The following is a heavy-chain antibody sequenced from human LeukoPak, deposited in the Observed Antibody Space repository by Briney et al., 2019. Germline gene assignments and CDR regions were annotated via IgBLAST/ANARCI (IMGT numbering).Heavy chain of an antibody. V-gene: IGHV3-53*01. D-gene: IGHD3-22*01. CDR1: GFTVSNNY. Sequence: PGGSLRLSCAASGFTVSNNYMTWVRQAPGKGLEWVSFINSGGTTYYADSVKGRFTISRDSSRNMLYLQMNSLRAEDTAVYYCARLDSKGNYFDFWGQGTLVTVSS. J-gene: IGHJ4*02. CDR2: INSGGTT. CDR3: ARLDSKGNYFDF.